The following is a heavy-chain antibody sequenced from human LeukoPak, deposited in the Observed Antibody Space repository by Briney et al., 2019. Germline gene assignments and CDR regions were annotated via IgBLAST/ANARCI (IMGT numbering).Heavy chain of an antibody. CDR1: GFTFSDYY. CDR2: ISSSGSTI. D-gene: IGHD3-22*01. V-gene: IGHV3-11*01. Sequence: SGGSLRLSCAASGFTFSDYYMSWIRQAPGKGLEWVSYISSSGSTIYYADSVKGRFTISRDNAKNSLYLQMNSLRAEDTAVCYCARDYLLYYYDSSGVGYWGQGTLVTVSS. J-gene: IGHJ4*02. CDR3: ARDYLLYYYDSSGVGY.